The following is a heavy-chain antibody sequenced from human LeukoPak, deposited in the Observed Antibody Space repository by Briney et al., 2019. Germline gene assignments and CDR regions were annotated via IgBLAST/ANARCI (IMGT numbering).Heavy chain of an antibody. CDR1: GFTFSSYE. CDR2: ISSSGSTI. Sequence: AGGSLRLSCAASGFTFSSYEMNWVRQAPGKGLEWVSYISSSGSTIYYADSVKGRFTISRDNAKNSLYLQMNSLRAEDTAVYYCARVSGYDILTGYQHCFDYWGQGTLVTVSS. V-gene: IGHV3-48*03. CDR3: ARVSGYDILTGYQHCFDY. J-gene: IGHJ4*02. D-gene: IGHD3-9*01.